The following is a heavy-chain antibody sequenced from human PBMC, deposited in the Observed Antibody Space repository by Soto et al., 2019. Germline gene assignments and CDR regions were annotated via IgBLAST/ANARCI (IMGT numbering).Heavy chain of an antibody. CDR3: AKNWNWGSLVH. V-gene: IGHV4-59*08. J-gene: IGHJ4*02. CDR1: GDSRNTEY. CDR2: IYYGGST. Sequence: ASLSHSCPNSGDSRNTEYLSWLRQSPGKGLEWIGFIYYGGSTNYNPSLKSRVTISVDTPKNQFSLKLSSVTAADSAVYYCAKNWNWGSLVHWGKGTLDTGSS. D-gene: IGHD7-27*01.